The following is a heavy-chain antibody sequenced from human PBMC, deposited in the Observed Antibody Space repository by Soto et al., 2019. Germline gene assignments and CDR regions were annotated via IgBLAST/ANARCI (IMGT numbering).Heavy chain of an antibody. V-gene: IGHV3-30*02. CDR3: AKDTTVLRFSEWLSLNYYYYGMDV. Sequence: GGSLRLSCAASGFTFSSYGMHWVRQAPGKGLEWVAVIWYDGSNKYYADSVKGRFTISRDNSKNTLYLQMNSLRAEDTAVYYCAKDTTVLRFSEWLSLNYYYYGMDVWGQGTTVTVSS. CDR1: GFTFSSYG. D-gene: IGHD3-3*01. J-gene: IGHJ6*02. CDR2: IWYDGSNK.